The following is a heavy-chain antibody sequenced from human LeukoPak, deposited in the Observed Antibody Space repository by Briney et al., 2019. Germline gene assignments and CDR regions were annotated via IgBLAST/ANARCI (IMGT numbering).Heavy chain of an antibody. V-gene: IGHV3-30*03. CDR3: ATLADTVTADY. CDR1: GFTFSDYY. CDR2: ISYDGSNK. J-gene: IGHJ4*02. Sequence: GGSLRLSCAASGFTFSDYYMSWVRQAPGKGLEWVAVISYDGSNKYYADSVKGRFTISRDNSKNTLYLHMNSLRPEDTAVYYCATLADTVTADYWGQGILVTVSS. D-gene: IGHD5-18*01.